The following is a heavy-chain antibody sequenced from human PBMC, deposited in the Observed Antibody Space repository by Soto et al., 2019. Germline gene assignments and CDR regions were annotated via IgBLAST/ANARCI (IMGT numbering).Heavy chain of an antibody. CDR1: GGSISSSSYY. J-gene: IGHJ6*02. V-gene: IGHV4-39*01. CDR3: ARPFYRYYYYYGMAV. D-gene: IGHD2-15*01. CDR2: IYYSGST. Sequence: SETLSLTCTVSGGSISSSSYYWGWIRQPPGKGLEWIGSIYYSGSTYYNPSLKSRVTISVDTSKNQFSLKLSSVTAADTAVYYCARPFYRYYYYYGMAVWGQGTTVTVS.